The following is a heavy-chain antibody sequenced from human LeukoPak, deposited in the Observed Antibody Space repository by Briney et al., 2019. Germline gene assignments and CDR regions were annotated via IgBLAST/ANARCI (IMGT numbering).Heavy chain of an antibody. CDR3: ARGGVDHYGSGTYYLMYYFDH. J-gene: IGHJ4*02. Sequence: GGSLRLSCAASGFPFSSYAMSWVRRAPGKGLECVSAISGSGGATYYADSVKGRFTVSRDDPHNTLYLQMNSVRAEDTAVYFCARGGVDHYGSGTYYLMYYFDHWGQGALVTVSS. CDR1: GFPFSSYA. D-gene: IGHD3-10*01. CDR2: ISGSGGAT. V-gene: IGHV3-23*01.